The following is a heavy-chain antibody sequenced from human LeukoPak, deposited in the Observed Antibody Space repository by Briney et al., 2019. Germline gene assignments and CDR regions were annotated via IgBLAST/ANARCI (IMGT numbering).Heavy chain of an antibody. J-gene: IGHJ3*02. CDR1: GGTFSSYA. D-gene: IGHD3-22*01. Sequence: SVKVPCKASGGTFSSYAISWVRQAPGQGLEWMGGIIPIFGTANYAQKFQGRVTITADESTSTAYMELSSLRSEDTAMYYCARDQGDSSAPAFDIWGQGTMVTVSS. CDR3: ARDQGDSSAPAFDI. V-gene: IGHV1-69*13. CDR2: IIPIFGTA.